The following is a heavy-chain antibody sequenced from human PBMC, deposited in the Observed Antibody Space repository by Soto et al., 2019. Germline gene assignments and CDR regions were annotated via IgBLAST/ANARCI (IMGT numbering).Heavy chain of an antibody. CDR2: ISSSSSYI. J-gene: IGHJ6*02. Sequence: LRLSCAASGFTFSSYSMNWVRQAPGKGLEWVSSISSSSSYIYYADSVKGRFTISRDNAKNSLYLQMNSLRAEDTAVYYCAREDCSSTSCYKAGMDVWGQGTTVTVSS. CDR3: AREDCSSTSCYKAGMDV. V-gene: IGHV3-21*01. D-gene: IGHD2-2*02. CDR1: GFTFSSYS.